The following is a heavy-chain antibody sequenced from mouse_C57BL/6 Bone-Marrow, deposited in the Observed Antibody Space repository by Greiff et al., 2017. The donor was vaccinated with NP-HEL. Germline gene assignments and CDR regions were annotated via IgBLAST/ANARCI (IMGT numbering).Heavy chain of an antibody. Sequence: EVKLMESGEGLVKPGGSLKLSCAASGFTFSSYAMSWVRQTPEKRLEWVAYISSGGDCIYYADTVKGRFTISRDNARNTLYLQMSRLKSEDTAMYYCTRGGSSFAYWGQGTLVTVSA. CDR3: TRGGSSFAY. D-gene: IGHD1-1*01. J-gene: IGHJ3*01. V-gene: IGHV5-9-1*02. CDR2: ISSGGDCI. CDR1: GFTFSSYA.